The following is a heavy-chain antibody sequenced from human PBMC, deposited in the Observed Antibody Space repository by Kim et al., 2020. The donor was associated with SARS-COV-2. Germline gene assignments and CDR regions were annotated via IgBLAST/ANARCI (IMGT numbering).Heavy chain of an antibody. CDR3: ARLDGRGYDILTGYRFVDY. J-gene: IGHJ4*02. D-gene: IGHD3-9*01. V-gene: IGHV4-39*01. Sequence: SETLSLTCTVSGGSISSSSYYWGWIRQPPGKGLEWIGSIYYSGSTYYNPSLKSRVTISVDTSKNQFSLKLSSVTAADTAVYYCARLDGRGYDILTGYRFVDYWGQGTLVTVSS. CDR2: IYYSGST. CDR1: GGSISSSSYY.